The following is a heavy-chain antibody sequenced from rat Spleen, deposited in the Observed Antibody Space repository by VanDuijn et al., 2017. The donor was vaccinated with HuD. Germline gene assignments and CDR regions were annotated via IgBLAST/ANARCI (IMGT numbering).Heavy chain of an antibody. Sequence: EVQLVESGGGLVQPGRSLKLSCAASGFTFSNYGMAWVRQAPTKGLEWVATISYDGSGTYYRDSGKGRFTISRDNAKSALYLQMDSLRSEDTATYYCARQSSSIPYYWYFDFWGPGTMVTVSS. CDR3: ARQSSSIPYYWYFDF. CDR1: GFTFSNYG. CDR2: ISYDGSGT. J-gene: IGHJ1*01. V-gene: IGHV5-29*01. D-gene: IGHD1-2*01.